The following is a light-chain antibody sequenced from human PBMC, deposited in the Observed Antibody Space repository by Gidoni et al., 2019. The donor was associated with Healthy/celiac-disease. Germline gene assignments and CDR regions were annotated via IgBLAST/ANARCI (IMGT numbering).Light chain of an antibody. CDR1: QSVSSSY. Sequence: EIVLTPSPGTLSLSPGERATLSCRASQSVSSSYLAWYQQKPGQAPRLLIYGASSRATGIPDRFSGSGSGTDFTLTINRLEPEDFAVYYCQQYGSSPSLTFGGGTKVEIK. CDR3: QQYGSSPSLT. CDR2: GAS. V-gene: IGKV3-20*01. J-gene: IGKJ4*01.